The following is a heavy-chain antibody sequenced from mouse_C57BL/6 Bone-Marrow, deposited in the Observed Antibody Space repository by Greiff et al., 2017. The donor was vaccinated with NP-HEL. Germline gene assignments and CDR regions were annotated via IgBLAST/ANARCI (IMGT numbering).Heavy chain of an antibody. CDR2: IDPSDSET. V-gene: IGHV1-52*01. CDR3: AREGFAY. J-gene: IGHJ3*01. CDR1: GYTFTSYW. Sequence: QVQLQQPGAELVRPGSSVKLSCKASGYTFTSYWMHWVKQRPIQGLEWIGNIDPSDSETHSNKNFTDTATLTVDKSSSTAYLQLSSLTSEDAAVYYCAREGFAYWGPGTLVTVSA.